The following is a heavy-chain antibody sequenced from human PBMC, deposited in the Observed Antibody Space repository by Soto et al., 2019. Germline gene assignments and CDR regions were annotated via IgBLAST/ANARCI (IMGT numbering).Heavy chain of an antibody. CDR3: ARVGGDGTGYYYGMDV. CDR1: GGTFSSYA. CDR2: IIPIFGTA. J-gene: IGHJ6*02. D-gene: IGHD2-21*02. Sequence: QVQLVQSGAEVKKPGSSVKVSCKASGGTFSSYAISWVRQAPGQGLEWMGGIIPIFGTANYAQTFQGRVTITADEFTSTADMELSSLRSEDTAVYYCARVGGDGTGYYYGMDVWGQGTTVTVSS. V-gene: IGHV1-69*01.